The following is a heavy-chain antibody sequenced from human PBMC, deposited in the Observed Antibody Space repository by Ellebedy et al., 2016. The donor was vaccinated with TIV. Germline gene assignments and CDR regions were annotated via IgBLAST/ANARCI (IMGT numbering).Heavy chain of an antibody. CDR1: GFTFSSYA. V-gene: IGHV3-64*04. CDR3: AKDISEWSFDY. Sequence: GGSLRLXXAASGFTFSSYAMHWVRQAPGKGLEYVSAISSNGGSTSYADSVKGRFTISRDNSKNTLYLQMNSLRAEDTAVYYCAKDISEWSFDYWGQGTLVTVSS. CDR2: ISSNGGST. J-gene: IGHJ4*02. D-gene: IGHD3-3*01.